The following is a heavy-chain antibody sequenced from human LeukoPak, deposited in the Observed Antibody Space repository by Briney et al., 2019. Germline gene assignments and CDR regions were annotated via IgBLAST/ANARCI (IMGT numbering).Heavy chain of an antibody. D-gene: IGHD6-13*01. V-gene: IGHV3-20*04. CDR3: ARDLYSSSCSH. Sequence: GGSLRLSCAASGFTFDDYGMSWVRQAPGKGLEWVSGINWNVGSTGYAESVKGRFTISRDNAENSLYLQMNSLRAEDTALYYCARDLYSSSCSHWGQGTLVTVSS. J-gene: IGHJ4*02. CDR1: GFTFDDYG. CDR2: INWNVGST.